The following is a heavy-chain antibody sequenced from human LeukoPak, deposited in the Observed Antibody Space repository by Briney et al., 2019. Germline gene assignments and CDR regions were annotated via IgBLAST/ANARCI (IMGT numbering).Heavy chain of an antibody. V-gene: IGHV2-5*02. CDR3: AHRGKYLTWFDP. J-gene: IGHJ5*02. CDR1: GFSLTNSAVG. D-gene: IGHD2/OR15-2a*01. Sequence: SGPTLVKPTQTLTLTCTFSGFSLTNSAVGVGWIRKPPGQALEWLALIYSDDDKRYNPSLKTRLSITKDTSKNQVVLTMTNVDLVVTATYFCAHRGKYLTWFDPWGQGTLVIVSS. CDR2: IYSDDDK.